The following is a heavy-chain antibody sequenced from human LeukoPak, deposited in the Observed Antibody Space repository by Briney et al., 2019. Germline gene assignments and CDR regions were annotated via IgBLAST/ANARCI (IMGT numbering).Heavy chain of an antibody. CDR2: MNPNSGNT. J-gene: IGHJ5*02. CDR1: GYTFTSYD. Sequence: ASVKVSCKASGYTFTSYDIHWVRQATGQGLEWMGWMNPNSGNTGYAQKFQGRVTMTRNTSISTAYMELGSLRSEDTAVYYCARSSLKNWFDPWGQGTLVTVSS. V-gene: IGHV1-8*01. CDR3: ARSSLKNWFDP.